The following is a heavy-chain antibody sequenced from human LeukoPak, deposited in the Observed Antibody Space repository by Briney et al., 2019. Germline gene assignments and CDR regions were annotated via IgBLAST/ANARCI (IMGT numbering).Heavy chain of an antibody. Sequence: GGSLRLSCAASGFTFSDYYMSWIRQAPGKGLEWVSYISSSGSTIYYADSVKGRFTISRDNAKNSLYLQMNSLKAEDTAVYYCARDADFWSGYFEGYMDVWGKGTTVTVSS. V-gene: IGHV3-11*04. CDR1: GFTFSDYY. J-gene: IGHJ6*03. CDR3: ARDADFWSGYFEGYMDV. CDR2: ISSSGSTI. D-gene: IGHD3-3*01.